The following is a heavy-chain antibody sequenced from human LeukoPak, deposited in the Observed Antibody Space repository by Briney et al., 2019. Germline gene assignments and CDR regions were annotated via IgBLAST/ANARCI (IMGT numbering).Heavy chain of an antibody. J-gene: IGHJ4*02. D-gene: IGHD1-1*01. Sequence: GGSLRLSCAASGFTVSSNYMSWVRQAPGKGLEWVSVIYSGGSTYYADSVKGRFTISGDKSKNTLYLQMNSLRAEDTAVYYCARDRRGKLDYWGQGTLVTVSS. CDR3: ARDRRGKLDY. CDR2: IYSGGST. V-gene: IGHV3-53*01. CDR1: GFTVSSNY.